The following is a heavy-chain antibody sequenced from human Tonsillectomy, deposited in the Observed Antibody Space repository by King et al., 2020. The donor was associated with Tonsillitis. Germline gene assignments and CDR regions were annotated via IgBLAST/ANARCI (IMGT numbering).Heavy chain of an antibody. Sequence: VQLVESGGGLVQPGGSLRLSCAASGFTFSSYAMSWVRQAPGKGLEWVSVISGSGGSTHYADSVKGRFTTSRDNSKNTVYLQMNSLRDEDTAVDYCAKGRGHDSVSLHDYWGQGTLVTVSS. J-gene: IGHJ4*02. V-gene: IGHV3-23*04. CDR3: AKGRGHDSVSLHDY. CDR2: ISGSGGST. D-gene: IGHD3-10*01. CDR1: GFTFSSYA.